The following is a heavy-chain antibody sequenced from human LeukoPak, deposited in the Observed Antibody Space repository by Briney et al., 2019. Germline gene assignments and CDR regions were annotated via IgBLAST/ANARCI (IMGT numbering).Heavy chain of an antibody. CDR3: ARADETGTDYYYGMDV. J-gene: IGHJ6*02. CDR2: INPSGGST. V-gene: IGHV1-46*01. Sequence: ASVKVSCKASGYTFTSYYMHWVRQAPGQGLEWMGIINPSGGSTSYAQKFQGRVTMTRDTSTSTVYMELSGLRSKDTAVYYCARADETGTDYYYGMDVWGQGTTVTVSS. CDR1: GYTFTSYY. D-gene: IGHD1-1*01.